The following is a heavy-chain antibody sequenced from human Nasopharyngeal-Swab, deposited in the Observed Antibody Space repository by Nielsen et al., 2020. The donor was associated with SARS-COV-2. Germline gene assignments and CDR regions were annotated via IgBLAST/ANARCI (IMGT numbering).Heavy chain of an antibody. CDR3: ARGGYYCSSTSCYYYSGYYYGMDV. V-gene: IGHV4-34*01. Sequence: SETLSLTYAVYGGSFSGYYWSWIRQPPGKGLDWIGEINHSGSTKYNPSLKSRVNISVDTSKNQFSLKVSSVTAADTAVYYCARGGYYCSSTSCYYYSGYYYGMDVWGQGTTVTVSS. CDR2: INHSGST. CDR1: GGSFSGYY. J-gene: IGHJ6*02. D-gene: IGHD2-2*01.